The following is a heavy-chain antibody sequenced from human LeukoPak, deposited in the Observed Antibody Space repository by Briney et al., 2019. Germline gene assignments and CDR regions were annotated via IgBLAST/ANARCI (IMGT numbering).Heavy chain of an antibody. V-gene: IGHV3-7*04. Sequence: GGSLRLSCAASGFTFSSFWMSWVSQAPGKGLEWVAHIKEDGSMLSYVDSVKGRFTISRDNAKNSVYLQMNSLRAEDTAVYYCARVVTWFDPWGQGSLVTVSS. J-gene: IGHJ5*02. CDR2: IKEDGSML. CDR1: GFTFSSFW. CDR3: ARVVTWFDP.